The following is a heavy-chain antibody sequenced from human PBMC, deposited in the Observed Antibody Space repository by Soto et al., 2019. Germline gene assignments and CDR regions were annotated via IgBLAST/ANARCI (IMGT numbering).Heavy chain of an antibody. V-gene: IGHV3-11*01. J-gene: IGHJ4*02. CDR2: INTLSSAI. CDR3: ARRLQWQLRPLDS. D-gene: IGHD6-19*01. CDR1: GFIFSDYY. Sequence: QEHLMESGGGLVKPGGSLRLSCAGSGFIFSDYYITWIRRAPGKGLEWVSYINTLSSAISYADSVKGRFTISRDNAKNSVYLQMNSLRAEDTAVYYCARRLQWQLRPLDSWGRGTLVTVSS.